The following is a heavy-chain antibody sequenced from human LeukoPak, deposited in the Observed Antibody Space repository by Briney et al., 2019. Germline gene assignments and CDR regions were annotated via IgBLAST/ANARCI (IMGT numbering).Heavy chain of an antibody. CDR3: ARARYSSSWACDY. D-gene: IGHD6-13*01. V-gene: IGHV4-59*01. J-gene: IGHJ4*02. CDR1: GGSISSYY. CDR2: IYYSGST. Sequence: PSETLSLTCTVSGGSISSYYWSWIRQPPGKGLGWIGYIYYSGSTNYNPSLKSRVTISVDTSKNQFSLKLSSVTAADTAVYYCARARYSSSWACDYWGQGTLVTVSS.